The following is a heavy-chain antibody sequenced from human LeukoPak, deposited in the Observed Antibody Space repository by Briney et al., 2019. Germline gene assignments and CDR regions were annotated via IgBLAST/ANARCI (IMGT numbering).Heavy chain of an antibody. J-gene: IGHJ4*02. D-gene: IGHD6-19*01. V-gene: IGHV3-7*01. CDR1: GFTFSTYW. CDR3: AGGIAVAGKD. Sequence: PGGSLRLSCAASGFTFSTYWMSWVHQAPGKGLEWVANIKQDGSEKYYVDSVKGRFTISRDNTKNSLYLQMNSLRAEDTAVYYCAGGIAVAGKDWGQGTLVTVSS. CDR2: IKQDGSEK.